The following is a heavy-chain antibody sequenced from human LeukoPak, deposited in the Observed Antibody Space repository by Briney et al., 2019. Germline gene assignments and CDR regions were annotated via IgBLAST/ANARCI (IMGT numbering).Heavy chain of an antibody. CDR2: IYYSGNT. J-gene: IGHJ4*02. V-gene: IGHV4-61*01. Sequence: PSETLSLTCTVSGGSISSSSYYWSWIRQPPGKGLEWIGYIYYSGNTNYNPSLNSRVTISVDTSKNQFSLKLSSVTAADTAVYYCARGRAYYDSTGYGYWGQGTLVTVSS. CDR1: GGSISSSSYY. CDR3: ARGRAYYDSTGYGY. D-gene: IGHD3-22*01.